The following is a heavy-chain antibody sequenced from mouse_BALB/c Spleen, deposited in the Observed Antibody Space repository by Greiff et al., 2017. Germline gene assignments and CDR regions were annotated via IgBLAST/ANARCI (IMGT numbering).Heavy chain of an antibody. D-gene: IGHD2-4*01. J-gene: IGHJ4*01. Sequence: VQLKQTGPELVKPGASVKISCKASGYSFTDYIMLWVKQSHGKSLEWIGNINPYYGSTSYNLKFKGKATLTVDKSSSTAYMQLNSLTSEDSAVYYCARGSTMITTGWDYWGQGTSVTVSS. CDR3: ARGSTMITTGWDY. CDR2: INPYYGST. CDR1: GYSFTDYI. V-gene: IGHV1-39*01.